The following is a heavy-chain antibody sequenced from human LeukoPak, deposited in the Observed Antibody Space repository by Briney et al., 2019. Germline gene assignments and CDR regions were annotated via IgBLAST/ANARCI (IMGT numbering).Heavy chain of an antibody. Sequence: SETLSLTCTVSGGAISTYYWSWIRQPAGKGLEWIGRIYTSGSTNYNPSLKSRVTMSVDTSKNQFSLKLSSVTAADTAVYYCARALSSGYYLNWFDPWGQGTLVTVSS. CDR1: GGAISTYY. V-gene: IGHV4-4*07. CDR3: ARALSSGYYLNWFDP. CDR2: IYTSGST. J-gene: IGHJ5*02. D-gene: IGHD3-22*01.